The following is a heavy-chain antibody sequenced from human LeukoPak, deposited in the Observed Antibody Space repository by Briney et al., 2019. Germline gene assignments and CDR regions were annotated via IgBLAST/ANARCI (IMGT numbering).Heavy chain of an antibody. J-gene: IGHJ3*02. V-gene: IGHV4-59*01. CDR1: GGSISSYY. CDR3: ARGGVVDAFDI. Sequence: KPSETLSLTCTVSGGSISSYYWSWIRQPPGKGLEWVGYIYYSGSTNYNPSLKSRVTISVDTSKNQFSLKLSSVTAADTAVYYCARGGVVDAFDIWGQGTMVTVSS. CDR2: IYYSGST. D-gene: IGHD2-15*01.